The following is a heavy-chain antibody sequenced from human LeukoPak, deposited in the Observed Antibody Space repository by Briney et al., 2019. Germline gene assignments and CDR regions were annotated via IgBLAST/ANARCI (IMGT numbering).Heavy chain of an antibody. V-gene: IGHV3-48*03. D-gene: IGHD3-22*01. CDR1: GFTFSYYE. CDR3: ARGDYYDTSGFRGGYYYYGMDV. Sequence: GGSLRLSCAASGFTFSYYEMTWVRQAPGKGLEWISYISSSGSTIYYADSVKGRFTISRDNAKNSLCLQMNSLRAEDTAVYYCARGDYYDTSGFRGGYYYYGMDVWGQGTTVTVSS. CDR2: ISSSGSTI. J-gene: IGHJ6*02.